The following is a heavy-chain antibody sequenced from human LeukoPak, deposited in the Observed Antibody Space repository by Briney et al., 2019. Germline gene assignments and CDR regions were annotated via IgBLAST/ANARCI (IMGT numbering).Heavy chain of an antibody. CDR3: ARAESTYYYDSSVDY. J-gene: IGHJ4*02. CDR2: ISSSSSYI. D-gene: IGHD3-22*01. CDR1: GFTFSSYS. V-gene: IGHV3-21*01. Sequence: GGSLRLSCAASGFTFSSYSMHWVRQAPGKGLEWVSSISSSSSYIYYADSVKGRFTISRDNAKNSLYLQMNSLRAEDTAVYYCARAESTYYYDSSVDYWGQGTLVTVSS.